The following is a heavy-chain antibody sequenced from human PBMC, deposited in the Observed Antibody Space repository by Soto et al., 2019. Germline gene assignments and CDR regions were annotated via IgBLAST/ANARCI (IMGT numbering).Heavy chain of an antibody. CDR3: ARKGRYRYCTNGVCSYYYYGMDV. CDR2: IGTAGDT. CDR1: GFTFSSYD. V-gene: IGHV3-13*01. D-gene: IGHD2-8*01. Sequence: GGSLRLSCAASGFTFSSYDMHWVRQATGKGLEWVSAIGTAGDTYYPGSVKGRFTISRENAKNSLYLQMNSLRAEDTAVYYCARKGRYRYCTNGVCSYYYYGMDVWGQGTTVTVSS. J-gene: IGHJ6*02.